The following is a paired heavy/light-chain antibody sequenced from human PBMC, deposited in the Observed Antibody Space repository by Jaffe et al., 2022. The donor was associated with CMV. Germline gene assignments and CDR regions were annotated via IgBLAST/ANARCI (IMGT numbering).Heavy chain of an antibody. J-gene: IGHJ4*02. CDR3: VRVSFSHGYGYYFDY. D-gene: IGHD5-18*01. CDR1: GGSISSRSFY. CDR2: IYNGGST. Sequence: QLQLQESGPGLVKPSETLSLTCTVSGGSISSRSFYWGWIRQPPGKGPQWIGTIYNGGSTYYNPSLKSRVTISIDTSKNQLSLNLSSVTAADTAEYYCVRVSFSHGYGYYFDYWGQGTLVTVSS. V-gene: IGHV4-39*02.
Light chain of an antibody. CDR2: YDS. J-gene: IGLJ3*02. CDR3: QVWDTDTDHLV. Sequence: SYVLTQPPSVSVAPGKTARLTCGGSDIETKSVHWYQQKPGQAPVLVIYYDSDRPSGIPERFSGSNSGNTATLIISRVEAGDEADYYCQVWDTDTDHLVFGGGTQLTVL. V-gene: IGLV3-21*04. CDR1: DIETKS.